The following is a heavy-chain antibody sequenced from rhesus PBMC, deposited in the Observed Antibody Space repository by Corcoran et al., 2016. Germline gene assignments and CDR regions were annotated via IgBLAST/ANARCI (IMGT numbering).Heavy chain of an antibody. CDR1: VGSIPTGSYF. J-gene: IGHJ4*01. CDR2: ITFSGST. D-gene: IGHD3-34*01. Sequence: QVQLQESGPGLVKPSDTLFLTRAVAVGSIPTGSYFWTCTGRPPGEGGEWLGDITFSGSTSYDPNLKSRVTIARDTSKNQFSLMLSSVTAADTAVYDCARYWSGLGLDYWGQGVLVTVSS. V-gene: IGHV4-122*02. CDR3: ARYWSGLGLDY.